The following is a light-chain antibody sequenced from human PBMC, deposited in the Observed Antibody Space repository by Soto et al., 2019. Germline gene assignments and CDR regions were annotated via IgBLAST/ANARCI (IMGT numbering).Light chain of an antibody. CDR2: DAS. Sequence: AIQLTQSPSSLSAFVGDRVTITCRASQGVTNALAWYQQNPGQPPNLLIYDASSLKSGVPSRFSRSGSGTDFTLTISSLQPEDFATFYCQQYNDNPRTFGQGTRLEIK. V-gene: IGKV1D-13*01. CDR3: QQYNDNPRT. CDR1: QGVTNA. J-gene: IGKJ5*01.